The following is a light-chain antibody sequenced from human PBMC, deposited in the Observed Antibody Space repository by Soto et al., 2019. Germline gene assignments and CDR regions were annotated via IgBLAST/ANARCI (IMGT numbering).Light chain of an antibody. Sequence: QSVLTQPPSASGTPGQRVTISCSGSSSNIGSNTVNWYQQLPGTAPKLLIYSNSQRPSGVPDRFSGSKSGTSASLAISGRQSEDEAEYYCAAWDDSLNGVVFGGGTKLTVL. J-gene: IGLJ2*01. V-gene: IGLV1-44*01. CDR3: AAWDDSLNGVV. CDR2: SNS. CDR1: SSNIGSNT.